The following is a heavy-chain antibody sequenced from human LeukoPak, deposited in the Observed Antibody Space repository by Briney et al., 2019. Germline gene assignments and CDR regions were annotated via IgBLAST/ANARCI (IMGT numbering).Heavy chain of an antibody. Sequence: ASVKVSCKASGYMFTSYGISWVRQAPGQGLEWMGWISAYNGNTNYAQKLQGRVTMTTDTSTSTAYMELRSLRSDDTAAYYCARDLGSHDSSGYYSPFDYWGQGTLVTVSS. V-gene: IGHV1-18*01. D-gene: IGHD3-22*01. CDR3: ARDLGSHDSSGYYSPFDY. CDR1: GYMFTSYG. CDR2: ISAYNGNT. J-gene: IGHJ4*02.